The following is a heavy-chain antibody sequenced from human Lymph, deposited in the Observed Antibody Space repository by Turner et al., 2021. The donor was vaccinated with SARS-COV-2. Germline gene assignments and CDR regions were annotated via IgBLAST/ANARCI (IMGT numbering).Heavy chain of an antibody. CDR3: ARDSSGSGTLDY. Sequence: QVQLVVSGGGVFQPVRSLTLSCAASGFTFNNYPMHWVRQEPGKGMEWVAVISDDGSNKYYAEAGKGRITNTRDNSKNTQYLQMNSLRAEDKDVYYCARDSSGSGTLDYWGQGTMVTVSS. CDR1: GFTFNNYP. CDR2: ISDDGSNK. V-gene: IGHV3-30-3*01. J-gene: IGHJ4*02. D-gene: IGHD3-10*01.